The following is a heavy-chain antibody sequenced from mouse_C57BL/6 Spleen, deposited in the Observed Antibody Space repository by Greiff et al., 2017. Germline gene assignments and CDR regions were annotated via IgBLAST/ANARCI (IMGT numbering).Heavy chain of an antibody. V-gene: IGHV5-9-1*02. CDR2: ISSGGDYI. J-gene: IGHJ2*01. D-gene: IGHD2-3*01. Sequence: EVKVVESGEGLVKPGGSLKLSCAASGFTFSSYAMSWVRQTPEKRLGWVAYISSGGDYIYYADTVKGRFTISRDNARNTLYLQMSSLKSEDTAMYYCTRDRGDGYFYFDYWGQGTTLTVSS. CDR3: TRDRGDGYFYFDY. CDR1: GFTFSSYA.